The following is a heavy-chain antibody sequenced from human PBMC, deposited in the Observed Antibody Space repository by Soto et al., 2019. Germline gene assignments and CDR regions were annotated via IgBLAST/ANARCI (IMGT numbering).Heavy chain of an antibody. V-gene: IGHV3-30*18. Sequence: GGSLRLSCAASGFTFSSYGMHWVRQAPGKGLEWVAVISYDGSNKYYADSVKGRFTISRDNSKNTLYLQMNSLRAEDTAVYYCAKDYYDSSCYYSSRAEYFQHWGQGILVTVSS. D-gene: IGHD3-22*01. CDR3: AKDYYDSSCYYSSRAEYFQH. CDR2: ISYDGSNK. J-gene: IGHJ1*01. CDR1: GFTFSSYG.